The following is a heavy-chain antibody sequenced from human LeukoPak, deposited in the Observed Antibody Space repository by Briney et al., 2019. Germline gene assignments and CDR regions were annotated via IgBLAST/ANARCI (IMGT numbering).Heavy chain of an antibody. V-gene: IGHV3-30*04. CDR2: ISYDGSNE. Sequence: GGSLRLSCAASGFTFSSYVVHWVRQAPGKGLEWVAIISYDGSNEYYADSVKGRFTISRDNSKNTLYLQMNSLRAADTAVYYCARGKGTSYLSSFDYWDQGTLVTVSS. J-gene: IGHJ4*02. CDR1: GFTFSSYV. D-gene: IGHD6-6*01. CDR3: ARGKGTSYLSSFDY.